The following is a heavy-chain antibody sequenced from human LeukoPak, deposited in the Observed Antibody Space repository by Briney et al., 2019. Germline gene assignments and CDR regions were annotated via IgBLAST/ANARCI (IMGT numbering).Heavy chain of an antibody. V-gene: IGHV3-49*05. Sequence: KAGGSLRLSCTTSGFTFGDYAMSWFRQAPGKGLEWVSFIRSKAYGGTTEYAASVKGRFTISRDDSKSIAYLQMNSLKTEDTAVYYCTRFHGSGSYYYPRRYFDYWGQGTLVTVSS. J-gene: IGHJ4*02. CDR3: TRFHGSGSYYYPRRYFDY. CDR2: IRSKAYGGTT. D-gene: IGHD3-10*01. CDR1: GFTFGDYA.